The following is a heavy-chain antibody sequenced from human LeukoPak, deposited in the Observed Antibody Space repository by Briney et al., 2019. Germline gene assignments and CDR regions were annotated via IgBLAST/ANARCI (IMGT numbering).Heavy chain of an antibody. Sequence: PGGSLRLSCTASGFIFSSYAMSWVPQSPGKGLEGVSAISGSGGSTYYADYVKGRFTISRDNSKNTLYLQMNSLRAEDTAVYYCAKDSGIAVAGTLFDYWGQGTLVTVSS. CDR2: ISGSGGST. V-gene: IGHV3-23*01. CDR1: GFIFSSYA. CDR3: AKDSGIAVAGTLFDY. J-gene: IGHJ4*02. D-gene: IGHD6-19*01.